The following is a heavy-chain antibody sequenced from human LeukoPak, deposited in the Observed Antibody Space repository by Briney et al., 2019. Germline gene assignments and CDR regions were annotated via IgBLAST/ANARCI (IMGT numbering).Heavy chain of an antibody. CDR2: ISYDGSNK. CDR1: GFTFSSHS. V-gene: IGHV3-30*18. Sequence: GGSLRLSCAASGFTFSSHSMNWVRQAPGKGLEWVAVISYDGSNKYYADSVKGRFTISRDNSKNTLFLQMNSLRAEDTAVYYCAKGEQGVDYWGQGTLVTVSS. D-gene: IGHD1/OR15-1a*01. CDR3: AKGEQGVDY. J-gene: IGHJ4*02.